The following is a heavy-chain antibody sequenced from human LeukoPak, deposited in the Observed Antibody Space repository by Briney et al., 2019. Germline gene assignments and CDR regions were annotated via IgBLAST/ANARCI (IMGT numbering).Heavy chain of an antibody. J-gene: IGHJ4*02. CDR1: GYTFTNYA. D-gene: IGHD5-24*01. CDR3: ARQSVWDGYNYGDY. Sequence: ASVKVSCKASGYTFTNYAMNWVRQAPGQGLEWMGWINTNTGNPTYAQGFTGRFVFSLDTSVSTAYLQISSLKAEDTAFYYCARQSVWDGYNYGDYWGQGTVVIVSS. CDR2: INTNTGNP. V-gene: IGHV7-4-1*02.